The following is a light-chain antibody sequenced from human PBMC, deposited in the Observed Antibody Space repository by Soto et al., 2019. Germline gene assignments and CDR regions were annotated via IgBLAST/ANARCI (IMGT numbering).Light chain of an antibody. CDR2: KVS. CDR3: MQGTQWLRGT. CDR1: QSLVYSDGNTY. Sequence: DVLMTQSPLSLPVTLGQPASISCRSSQSLVYSDGNTYLNWFQQRPGQSPRRLIYKVSNRDSGVPERFSGSGSGTDFTLKISRVEAEDVGVNYCMQGTQWLRGTFGQGTRLEIK. V-gene: IGKV2-30*01. J-gene: IGKJ5*01.